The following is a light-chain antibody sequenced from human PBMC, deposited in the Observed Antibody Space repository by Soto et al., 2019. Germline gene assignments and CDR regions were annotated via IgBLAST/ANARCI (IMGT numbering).Light chain of an antibody. V-gene: IGKV1-5*03. CDR3: QQYNSYSHT. J-gene: IGKJ2*01. Sequence: DIQMTQSPSTLSASVGDRVTITCRASQSISSWLAWYQQKPGKAPKRLIYKASSLESGVTSRFSGSGSGTEFTLTISSLQPDDFATYYCQQYNSYSHTFGQGTKLEIK. CDR2: KAS. CDR1: QSISSW.